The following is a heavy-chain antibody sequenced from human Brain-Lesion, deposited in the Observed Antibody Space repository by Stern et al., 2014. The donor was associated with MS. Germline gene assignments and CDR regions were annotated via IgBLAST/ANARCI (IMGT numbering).Heavy chain of an antibody. V-gene: IGHV1-2*02. J-gene: IGHJ6*02. D-gene: IGHD3-3*01. CDR2: INKKNGGK. CDR3: ARDQRGITIFGVVTDYYYLGMDV. Sequence: VQLVESGAEVKKHGASVKVSCKTSGYIFTGYYIHWGRKAHGQGLEWMARINKKNGGKKYAQKFQGRVTMSRDTSISTAYVELSSLTSDDTAVYYCARDQRGITIFGVVTDYYYLGMDVWGQGTTVTVSS. CDR1: GYIFTGYY.